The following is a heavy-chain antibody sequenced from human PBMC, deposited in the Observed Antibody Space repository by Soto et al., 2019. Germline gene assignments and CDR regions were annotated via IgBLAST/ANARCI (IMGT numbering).Heavy chain of an antibody. V-gene: IGHV3-7*03. CDR2: IKQDGSEK. D-gene: IGHD6-19*01. CDR1: GFTFSSYW. J-gene: IGHJ4*02. Sequence: PGGSLRLSCAASGFTFSSYWMSWVRQAPGKGLEGVANIKQDGSEKYYVDSVKGRFTISRDNAKNSLYLQMNSLRAEDTAVYYCARDFLDSSGWYLSFDYWGQGTLVTVSS. CDR3: ARDFLDSSGWYLSFDY.